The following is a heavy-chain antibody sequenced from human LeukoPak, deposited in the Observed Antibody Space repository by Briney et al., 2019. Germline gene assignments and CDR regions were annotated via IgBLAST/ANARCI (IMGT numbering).Heavy chain of an antibody. CDR3: ASGITQIYYYYYMHV. J-gene: IGHJ6*03. Sequence: GASVKVSCKASGYTFTSYYMHWVRQAPGQGLEWMGGIIPIFGTANYAQKFQGRVTITTDESTSTAYMELSSLRSEDTAVYYCASGITQIYYYYYMHVWGKGTTVTVSS. CDR1: GYTFTSYY. CDR2: IIPIFGTA. D-gene: IGHD1-14*01. V-gene: IGHV1-69*05.